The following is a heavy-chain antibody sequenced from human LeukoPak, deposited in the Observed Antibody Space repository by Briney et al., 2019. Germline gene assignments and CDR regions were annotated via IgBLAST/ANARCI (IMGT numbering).Heavy chain of an antibody. CDR2: INPSGGTT. V-gene: IGHV1-46*01. D-gene: IGHD3-3*01. J-gene: IGHJ5*02. CDR1: GYTFTSYH. Sequence: ASVKVSCKASGYTFTSYHMHWVRQAPGQGLEWMGIINPSGGTTNYAQKFQGRVTITADKSTSTAYMELSSLRSEDTAVYYCARDPPVDDFWSGYYNNWFDPWGQGTLVTVSS. CDR3: ARDPPVDDFWSGYYNNWFDP.